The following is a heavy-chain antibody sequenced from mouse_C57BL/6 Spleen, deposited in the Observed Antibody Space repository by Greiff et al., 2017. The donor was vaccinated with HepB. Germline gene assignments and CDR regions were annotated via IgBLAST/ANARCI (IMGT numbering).Heavy chain of an antibody. CDR2: INPYNGDT. V-gene: IGHV1-20*01. CDR3: ARSGYYGSSAWFAY. J-gene: IGHJ3*01. Sequence: VQLQQSGPELVKPGDSVKISCKASGYSFTGYFMNWVMQSHGKSLEWIGRINPYNGDTFYNQKFKGKATLTVDKSSSTAHMELRSLTSEDSAVYYSARSGYYGSSAWFAYWGQGTLVTVSA. D-gene: IGHD1-1*01. CDR1: GYSFTGYF.